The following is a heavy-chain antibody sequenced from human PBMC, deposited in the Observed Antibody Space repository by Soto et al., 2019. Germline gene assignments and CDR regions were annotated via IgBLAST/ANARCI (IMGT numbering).Heavy chain of an antibody. J-gene: IGHJ6*02. D-gene: IGHD6-19*01. CDR1: GYTFTSYA. CDR2: TSAYNGNT. Sequence: ASVKVSCKASGYTFTSYAMHWVRQAPGQRLEWMGWTSAYNGNTNYAQKLQGRVTMTTDTSTSTAYMELRSLRSDDTAVYYCARRQWLVGGYYYGMDVWGQGTTVTVSS. CDR3: ARRQWLVGGYYYGMDV. V-gene: IGHV1-18*01.